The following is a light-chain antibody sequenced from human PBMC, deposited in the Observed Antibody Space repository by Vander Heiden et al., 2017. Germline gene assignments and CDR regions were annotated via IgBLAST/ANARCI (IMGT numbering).Light chain of an antibody. Sequence: DIVTTQSPLSLPVCTGETHSISCRSSQSLLHSNGYNYLDWYLQKPGQSPQLLIYLGSNRASGVPDRFSGSGSGTDFTLKISRVEAEDVGVYYCMQAQQTPLTFGGGTKVEIK. J-gene: IGKJ4*01. CDR2: LGS. CDR1: QSLLHSNGYNY. CDR3: MQAQQTPLT. V-gene: IGKV2-28*01.